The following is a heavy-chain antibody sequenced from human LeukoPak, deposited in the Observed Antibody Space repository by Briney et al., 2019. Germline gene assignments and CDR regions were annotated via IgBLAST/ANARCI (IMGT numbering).Heavy chain of an antibody. V-gene: IGHV1-69*13. Sequence: GASVKVSCKASGGTFSSYAISWVRQAPGQGLEWMGGIIPIFGTANYAQKFQGRVTITADESTSTAYMELSSLRSEDTAVYYCTIAARRIGNAFDIWGQGTMVTVSS. D-gene: IGHD6-6*01. CDR2: IIPIFGTA. CDR3: TIAARRIGNAFDI. J-gene: IGHJ3*02. CDR1: GGTFSSYA.